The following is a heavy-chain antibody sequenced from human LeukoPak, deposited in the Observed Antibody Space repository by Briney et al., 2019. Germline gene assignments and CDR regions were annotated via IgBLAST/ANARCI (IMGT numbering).Heavy chain of an antibody. CDR1: GGSISSYY. V-gene: IGHV4-59*01. CDR2: IYYSGST. Sequence: PSETLSLXCTVSGGSISSYYWSWIRPPPGKGLEWIGYIYYSGSTNYNPSLKSRVTISVDTSKNQFSLKLSSVTAADTAVYYCARAPFDYYDSSGYYFDAFDIWGQGTMVTVSS. CDR3: ARAPFDYYDSSGYYFDAFDI. D-gene: IGHD3-22*01. J-gene: IGHJ3*02.